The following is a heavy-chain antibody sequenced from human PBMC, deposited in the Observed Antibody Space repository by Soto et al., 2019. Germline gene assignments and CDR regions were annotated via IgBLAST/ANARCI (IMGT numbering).Heavy chain of an antibody. CDR1: GYTFTSYG. V-gene: IGHV1-18*01. CDR3: ARSSEVDDFWSGYTYYFDY. CDR2: ISAYNGNT. D-gene: IGHD3-3*01. Sequence: ASVKVSCKASGYTFTSYGISWVRQAPGQGLEWMGWISAYNGNTNYAQKLQGRVTMTTDTSTSTAYMELRSLRSDDTAVYYCARSSEVDDFWSGYTYYFDYWGQGTLVTVSS. J-gene: IGHJ4*02.